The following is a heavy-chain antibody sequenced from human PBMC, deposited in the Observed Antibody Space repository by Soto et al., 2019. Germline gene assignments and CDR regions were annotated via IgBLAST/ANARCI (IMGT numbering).Heavy chain of an antibody. V-gene: IGHV3-23*01. CDR2: ISGSGGST. J-gene: IGHJ4*02. CDR3: AKGRRRQWLVDNDYFDY. Sequence: GGSLRLSCAASGFTFSSYAMSWVRQAPGKGLEWVSAISGSGGSTYYADSVKGRFTISRDNSKNTLYLQMNSLRAEDTAVYYCAKGRRRQWLVDNDYFDYWGQGTLVTVSS. D-gene: IGHD6-19*01. CDR1: GFTFSSYA.